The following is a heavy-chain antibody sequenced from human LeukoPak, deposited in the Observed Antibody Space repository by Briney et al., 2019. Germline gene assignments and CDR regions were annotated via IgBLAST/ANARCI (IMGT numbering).Heavy chain of an antibody. CDR3: ARGYSSSWSYERGNYFDY. CDR1: GFTFSSYA. Sequence: GGSLRLSCAASGFTFSSYAMHWVRKAPGKGLEWVAVISYDGSNKYYADSVKGRFTISRDNSKNTLYLQMNSLRAEDTAVYYCARGYSSSWSYERGNYFDYWGQGTLVTVSS. CDR2: ISYDGSNK. V-gene: IGHV3-30-3*01. D-gene: IGHD6-13*01. J-gene: IGHJ4*02.